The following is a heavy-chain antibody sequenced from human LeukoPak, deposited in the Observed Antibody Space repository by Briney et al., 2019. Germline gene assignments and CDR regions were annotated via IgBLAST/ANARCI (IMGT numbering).Heavy chain of an antibody. J-gene: IGHJ4*02. CDR1: GGSISSYY. Sequence: PSETLSLTCTDSGGSISSYYWSSIRQPPGEGLEWIGYVYYTVWTKYSAYFTSRVTISVDQCKCQCTLWLRSVPVGVTAVYYCARHRQQWLVRGMAFDYWGQGTLVTVYS. CDR2: VYYTVWT. D-gene: IGHD6-19*01. V-gene: IGHV4-59*08. CDR3: ARHRQQWLVRGMAFDY.